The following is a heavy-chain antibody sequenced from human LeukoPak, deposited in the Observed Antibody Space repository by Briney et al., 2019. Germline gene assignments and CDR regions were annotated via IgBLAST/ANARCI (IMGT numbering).Heavy chain of an antibody. V-gene: IGHV3-74*01. Sequence: GGSLRLSCAASGFTFSSYWMHWVRQAPGKGLVWVSRINSDGSSTSYADSVKGRFTISRDNAKNTLYLQMNSLRAEDTAVYYCARDGIVVVPAAIPSSNWFDPWGQGTLVTVSS. D-gene: IGHD2-2*01. CDR3: ARDGIVVVPAAIPSSNWFDP. CDR2: INSDGSST. J-gene: IGHJ5*02. CDR1: GFTFSSYW.